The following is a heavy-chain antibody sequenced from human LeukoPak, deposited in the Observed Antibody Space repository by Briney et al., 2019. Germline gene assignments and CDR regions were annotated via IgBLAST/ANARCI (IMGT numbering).Heavy chain of an antibody. CDR2: IIPILGIA. CDR3: ARVGSESLSS. D-gene: IGHD3-10*01. J-gene: IGHJ5*02. V-gene: IGHV1-69*04. Sequence: SVKVSCKASGGTFSSYAISWVRQAPGQGLEWMGRIIPILGIANYAQKFQGRVTITADESTSTAYMELSSLRSEDTAVYYCARVGSESLSSWGQGTLVTVSS. CDR1: GGTFSSYA.